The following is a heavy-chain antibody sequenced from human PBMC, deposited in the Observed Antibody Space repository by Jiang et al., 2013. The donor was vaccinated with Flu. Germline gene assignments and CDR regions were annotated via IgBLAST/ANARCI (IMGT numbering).Heavy chain of an antibody. V-gene: IGHV4-59*08. J-gene: IGHJ6*02. CDR3: ARLGNGSGRTTHKLSSGGRGSYYYYGMDV. CDR1: GGSISSYY. CDR2: IYYSGST. D-gene: IGHD2-15*01. Sequence: GLVKPSETLSLTCTVSGGSISSYYWSWIRQPPGKGLEWIGYIYYSGSTNYNPSLKSRVTISVDTSKNQFSLKLSSVTAADTAVYYCARLGNGSGRTTHKLSSGGRGSYYYYGMDVWGQGTTVTVSS.